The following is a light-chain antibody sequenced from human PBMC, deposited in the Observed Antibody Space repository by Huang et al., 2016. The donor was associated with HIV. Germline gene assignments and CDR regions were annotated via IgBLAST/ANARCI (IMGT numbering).Light chain of an antibody. V-gene: IGKV3-15*01. CDR1: QIVSSH. Sequence: ETVMTPSPVTLSVSPGDSASLSCRSSQIVSSHLAWYQQKPGQAPRLLIDAASTRATGVPARFSGSGAGTEFTLTISTLQSEDSAVYYCQQYNDFRSTFGPGTRVEIK. CDR3: QQYNDFRST. CDR2: AAS. J-gene: IGKJ3*01.